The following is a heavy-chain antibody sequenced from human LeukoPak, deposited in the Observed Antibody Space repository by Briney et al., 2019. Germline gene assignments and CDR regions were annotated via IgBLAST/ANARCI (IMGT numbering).Heavy chain of an antibody. Sequence: SETLSLTCTVSGGSISSGGYYWSWIRQHPGKGLEWIGYIFDGGNTYYNPSLKSRVTISVDTSKNQLSLNLTSVTAADTAVFYCARDRKGWIQLDYWGQGTLVTVSS. CDR2: IFDGGNT. CDR1: GGSISSGGYY. J-gene: IGHJ4*02. CDR3: ARDRKGWIQLDY. V-gene: IGHV4-31*03. D-gene: IGHD5-18*01.